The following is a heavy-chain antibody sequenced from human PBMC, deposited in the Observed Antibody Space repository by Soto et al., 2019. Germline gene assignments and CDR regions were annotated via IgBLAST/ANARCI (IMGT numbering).Heavy chain of an antibody. CDR2: IIPILGIA. CDR1: GGTFSSYT. D-gene: IGHD2-15*01. V-gene: IGHV1-69*02. CDR3: AYPRVKYCSGGGCLFDS. J-gene: IGHJ4*02. Sequence: GASVKVSCKASGGTFSSYTISWVRQAPGQGLEWMGRIIPILGIANYAQKFQGRVTITADKSTSTAYMELSSLRSEDTAVYYCAYPRVKYCSGGGCLFDSGGKGPLVTVPS.